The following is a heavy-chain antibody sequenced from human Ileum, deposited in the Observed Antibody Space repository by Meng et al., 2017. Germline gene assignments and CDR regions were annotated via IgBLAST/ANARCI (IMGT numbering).Heavy chain of an antibody. V-gene: IGHV3-23*04. D-gene: IGHD6-13*01. CDR3: AKEGYRTSWYLHFDH. J-gene: IGHJ4*02. CDR1: GLTFSSYA. CDR2: ISESDGSR. Sequence: VQLVESGVGLVQPGGSLRLSCAASGLTFSSYAMTWVRQAPGKGLEWVSTISESDGSRYYADSVRGRFTISRDNSKNTLYLQMNSLRAEDTAVYYCAKEGYRTSWYLHFDHWGQGTLVTVSS.